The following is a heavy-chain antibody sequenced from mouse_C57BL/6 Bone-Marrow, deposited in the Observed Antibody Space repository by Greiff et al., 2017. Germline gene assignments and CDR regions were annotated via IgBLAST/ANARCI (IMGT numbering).Heavy chain of an antibody. CDR2: ISSGSSTI. V-gene: IGHV5-17*01. Sequence: EVKVEESGGGLVKPGGSLKLSCAASGFTFSDYGMHWVRQAPEKGLEWVAYISSGSSTIYYADTVKGRFTISRDNAKNTLFLQMTSLRSEDTAMYYCARREVDYWGQGTSVTVSS. CDR1: GFTFSDYG. CDR3: ARREVDY. J-gene: IGHJ4*01.